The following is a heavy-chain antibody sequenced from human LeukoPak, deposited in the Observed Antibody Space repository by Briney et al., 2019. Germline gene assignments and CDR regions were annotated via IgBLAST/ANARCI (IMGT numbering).Heavy chain of an antibody. CDR3: ARDRSGSFSA. CDR1: GLTFSTYA. Sequence: GGSLRLSCVVSGLTFSTYAMTWVRQAPGKGLEWVSYISSSSSTIYYADSVKGRFTISRDNAKNSLYLQMNSLRAEDTAVYYCARDRSGSFSAWGQGTLVTVSS. V-gene: IGHV3-48*04. D-gene: IGHD1-26*01. CDR2: ISSSSSTI. J-gene: IGHJ4*02.